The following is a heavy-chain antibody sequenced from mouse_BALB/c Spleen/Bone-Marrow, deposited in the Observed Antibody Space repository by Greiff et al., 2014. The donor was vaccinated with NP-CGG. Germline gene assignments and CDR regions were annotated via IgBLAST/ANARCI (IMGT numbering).Heavy chain of an antibody. D-gene: IGHD1-1*01. CDR2: IAPGSGST. J-gene: IGHJ2*01. CDR3: ARFPFYYGSSFYYFDY. Sequence: DLVKPGASVKLSCKASGYTFTSYWINWIKQRPGQGLEWIERIAPGSGSTYYNEMFKGKATLTVDTSSSTAYIQLSSLSSEDSAVYFCARFPFYYGSSFYYFDYWGQGTTLTVSS. CDR1: GYTFTSYW. V-gene: IGHV1S41*01.